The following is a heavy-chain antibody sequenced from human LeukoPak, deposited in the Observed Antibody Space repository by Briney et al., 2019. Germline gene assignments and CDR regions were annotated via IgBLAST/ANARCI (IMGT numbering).Heavy chain of an antibody. D-gene: IGHD6-6*01. CDR1: GYTFTSHF. Sequence: ASVKVSCKASGYTFTSHFMHWVRQAPGQGLEWMGIINPRGGSTSYTQKFQGRVTMTRDTSTSTAYMELRSLRSDDTAVYYCARAPIYSSSGAYYYYMDVWGKGTTVTVSS. V-gene: IGHV1-46*01. J-gene: IGHJ6*03. CDR3: ARAPIYSSSGAYYYYMDV. CDR2: INPRGGST.